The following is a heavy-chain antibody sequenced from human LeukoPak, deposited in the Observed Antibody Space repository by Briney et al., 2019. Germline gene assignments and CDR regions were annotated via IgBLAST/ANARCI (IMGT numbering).Heavy chain of an antibody. CDR2: ISAYNGNT. CDR3: ARWVLRFSPSIKTHYYYMDV. J-gene: IGHJ6*03. V-gene: IGHV1-18*01. Sequence: ASVKVSCKASGYTFTSYGISWVRQAPGQGLEWMGWISAYNGNTNYAQKLQGRVTMTTDTSTSTAYMELRSLRSDDTAVYYCARWVLRFSPSIKTHYYYMDVWGKGTTVTVSS. CDR1: GYTFTSYG. D-gene: IGHD3-3*01.